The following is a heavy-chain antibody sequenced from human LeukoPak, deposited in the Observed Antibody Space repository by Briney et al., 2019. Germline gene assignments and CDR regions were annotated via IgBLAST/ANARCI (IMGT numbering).Heavy chain of an antibody. Sequence: ASVKVSCKASGYTFISYDINWVRQVTGQGLEWMGWMNPNSGNTGYAQKFQGRVTMTRSTSISTAYMELSSLRSEDTAVYYCARAVGHASYCSGWGGFDPWGQGTLVTVSS. D-gene: IGHD6-19*01. V-gene: IGHV1-8*01. CDR3: ARAVGHASYCSGWGGFDP. J-gene: IGHJ5*02. CDR1: GYTFISYD. CDR2: MNPNSGNT.